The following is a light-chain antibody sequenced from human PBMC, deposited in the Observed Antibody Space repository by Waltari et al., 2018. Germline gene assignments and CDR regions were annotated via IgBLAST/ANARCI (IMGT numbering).Light chain of an antibody. V-gene: IGLV2-8*01. CDR2: EVT. J-gene: IGLJ2*01. Sequence: QSALTQPPSASGSPGQSVTISCTGTSSADGGYEYVSWYQQHPGKTPKLMILEVTKRPSGVPDRFSGSKSGNTASLTVSGLQPEDEADYYCTSYAASNTLIFGGGTRLTVL. CDR1: SSADGGYEY. CDR3: TSYAASNTLI.